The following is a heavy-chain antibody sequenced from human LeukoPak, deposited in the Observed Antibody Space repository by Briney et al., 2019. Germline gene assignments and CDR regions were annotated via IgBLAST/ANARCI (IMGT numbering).Heavy chain of an antibody. CDR1: GYAFTSNG. CDR3: ARVGYCTSVTCYTSGWFDP. V-gene: IGHV1-18*01. D-gene: IGHD2-2*02. J-gene: IGHJ5*02. CDR2: ISAYNGDT. Sequence: ASVKVSCKASGYAFTSNGISWVRQAPGQGLEWMGWISAYNGDTQYAQKFQGRVTMTTDTSTTTAYMELTSLRSDDTAMYYCARVGYCTSVTCYTSGWFDPWGQGALVTVSS.